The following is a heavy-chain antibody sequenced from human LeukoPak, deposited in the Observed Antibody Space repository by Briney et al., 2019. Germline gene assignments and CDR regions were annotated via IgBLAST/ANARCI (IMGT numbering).Heavy chain of an antibody. CDR2: IKPDGGEK. V-gene: IGHV3-7*01. D-gene: IGHD4-17*01. CDR1: GFTFSGYW. J-gene: IGHJ3*02. CDR3: ARDRTNDYGHNVGAFDI. Sequence: PGGSLRLSCEVSGFTFSGYWMSWVRQAPGKGLEWVANIKPDGGEKNHVDSVKGRFTISRDNVKNSVYLQMSSLRDEDTAVYYCARDRTNDYGHNVGAFDIWGQGTLATVSS.